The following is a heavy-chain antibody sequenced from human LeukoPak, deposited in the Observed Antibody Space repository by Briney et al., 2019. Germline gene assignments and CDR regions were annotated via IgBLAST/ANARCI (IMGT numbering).Heavy chain of an antibody. D-gene: IGHD3-22*01. CDR2: IYYSGST. V-gene: IGHV4-39*01. CDR3: ARTGRMIVVANFDY. Sequence: PSETLSLTCTVSGGSISSSSYYWGWIRQPPGKGLEWIGSIYYSGSTYYNPSPKSRVTISVDTSKNQFSLKLSSVTAADTAVYYCARTGRMIVVANFDYWGQGTLVTVSS. CDR1: GGSISSSSYY. J-gene: IGHJ4*02.